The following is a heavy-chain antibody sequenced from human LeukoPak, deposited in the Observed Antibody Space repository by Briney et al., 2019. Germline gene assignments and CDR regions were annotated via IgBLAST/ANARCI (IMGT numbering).Heavy chain of an antibody. CDR1: GGSFSSYY. CDR3: ARWLLARGPYYYYGMDV. J-gene: IGHJ6*02. Sequence: SETLSLTCAVYGGSFSSYYWSWIRQPPGKGLEWIGEINHSGSTNYNPSLKSRVPISEDTSKIQFSLKLSSVTAADTAVYYCARWLLARGPYYYYGMDVWGQGTTVTVSS. D-gene: IGHD3-22*01. CDR2: INHSGST. V-gene: IGHV4-34*01.